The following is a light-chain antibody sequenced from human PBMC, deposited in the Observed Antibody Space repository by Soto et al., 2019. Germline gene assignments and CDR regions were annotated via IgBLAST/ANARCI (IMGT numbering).Light chain of an antibody. CDR3: QQLDRYPFT. V-gene: IGKV1-9*01. CDR1: LGISTY. CDR2: SAS. Sequence: DIQLTQSPSFRSASVGDRVTITCRASLGISTYLAWYQQKPGKVPRLLIYSASTLQSGVPSRFSGSGSGTEFTLTISSLQPEDFASYYCQQLDRYPFTFGGGTKVDIK. J-gene: IGKJ4*01.